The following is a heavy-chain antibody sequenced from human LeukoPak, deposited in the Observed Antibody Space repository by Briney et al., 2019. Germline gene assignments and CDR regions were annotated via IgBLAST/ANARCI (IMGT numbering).Heavy chain of an antibody. D-gene: IGHD3-22*01. CDR1: GFTFSSYA. Sequence: PGGSLRLSCAASGFTFSSYAMHWVRQAPGKGLEWVAVISYDGSNKYYADSVKGRFTISGDNSKNTLYLQMNSLRAEDTAVYYCARDEDSSGYYPWYWGQGTLVTVSS. V-gene: IGHV3-30*01. J-gene: IGHJ4*02. CDR3: ARDEDSSGYYPWY. CDR2: ISYDGSNK.